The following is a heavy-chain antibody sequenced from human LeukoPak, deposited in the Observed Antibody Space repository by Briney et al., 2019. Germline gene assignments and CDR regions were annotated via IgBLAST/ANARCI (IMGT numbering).Heavy chain of an antibody. Sequence: GGSLRLSCAASGFTFDDYAMHWVRQAPGKGLEWVSGISWKSGSIGYADSVKGRFTISRDNARTSLFLQMNSLRAEDTAVYFCVRDPELTARRYYFDFWGQGTLVTVSS. D-gene: IGHD7-27*01. J-gene: IGHJ4*02. CDR1: GFTFDDYA. CDR3: VRDPELTARRYYFDF. V-gene: IGHV3-9*01. CDR2: ISWKSGSI.